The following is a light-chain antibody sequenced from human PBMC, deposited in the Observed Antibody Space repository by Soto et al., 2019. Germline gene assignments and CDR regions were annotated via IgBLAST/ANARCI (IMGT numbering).Light chain of an antibody. J-gene: IGKJ1*01. CDR3: QKYNNAPRT. CDR1: QGISNY. V-gene: IGKV1-27*01. CDR2: AAS. Sequence: IQMTQSPSSLSASVGDTVTITCRASQGISNYLAWYQQKPGQVPNLLIYAASTLQSGVPSRFSGSGSGTDFTLTISSLRPEDVATYYCQKYNNAPRTFGQGTKVEI.